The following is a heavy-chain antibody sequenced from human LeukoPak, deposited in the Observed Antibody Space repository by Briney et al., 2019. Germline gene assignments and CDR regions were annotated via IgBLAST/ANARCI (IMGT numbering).Heavy chain of an antibody. CDR2: IYSGGST. CDR3: ARRGYSYGYYFDY. D-gene: IGHD5-18*01. Sequence: GGSLRLSCAASGFTVSSNYMSWVRQAPGKGLEWVSVIYSGGSTYYADSVKGRFTISRDNSKNTLYLQMNSLRAEDTAVYYCARRGYSYGYYFDYWGQGTLSPSPQ. V-gene: IGHV3-53*01. CDR1: GFTVSSNY. J-gene: IGHJ4*02.